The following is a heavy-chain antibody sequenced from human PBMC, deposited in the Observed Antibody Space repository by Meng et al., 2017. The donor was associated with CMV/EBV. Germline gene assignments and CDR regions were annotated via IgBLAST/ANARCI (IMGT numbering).Heavy chain of an antibody. CDR1: GGSISSSSYY. J-gene: IGHJ6*02. V-gene: IGHV4-39*07. CDR2: IYYSGST. D-gene: IGHD5/OR15-5a*01. CDR3: ARDKGNSVYDHYGDYYYYYGMDV. Sequence: GSLRLSCTVPGGSISSSSYYWGWIRQPPGKGLEWIGSIYYSGSTYYNPSLKSRVTISVDTSKNQFSLKLSSVTAADTAVYYCARDKGNSVYDHYGDYYYYYGMDVWGQGTTVTVSS.